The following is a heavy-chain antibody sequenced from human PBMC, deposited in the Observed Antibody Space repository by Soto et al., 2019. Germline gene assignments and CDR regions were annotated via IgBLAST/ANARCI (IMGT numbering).Heavy chain of an antibody. CDR1: GYTFTNYY. V-gene: IGHV1-46*03. Sequence: QVQLVQSGAEVKKPGASVKVSCRTSGYTFTNYYMHWVRQAPGQGLEWMGIIKCSGGETTYAQKXLXXXTXXRDTATSTVDMELSSLRSEDTAVYYCARGGDVVLVTAPLDYWGQGTLVTVSS. D-gene: IGHD2-21*02. CDR3: ARGGDVVLVTAPLDY. J-gene: IGHJ4*02. CDR2: IKCSGGET.